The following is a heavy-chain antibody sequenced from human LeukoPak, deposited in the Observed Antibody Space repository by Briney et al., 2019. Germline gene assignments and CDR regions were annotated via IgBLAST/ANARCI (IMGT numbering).Heavy chain of an antibody. CDR1: GFTFSSYG. J-gene: IGHJ6*03. V-gene: IGHV3-30*02. D-gene: IGHD3-16*01. CDR2: IRSDGRNK. Sequence: GGSLRLPCAASGFTFSSYGMQFSSYVMHWVRQAPGQGLEWVAFIRSDGRNKYYADSVKGRFTISRDNTKNMLYLQMNSLRAEDTAVYYCAKLKINYYYYMAVWGQGTTVIVSS. CDR3: AKLKINYYYYMAV.